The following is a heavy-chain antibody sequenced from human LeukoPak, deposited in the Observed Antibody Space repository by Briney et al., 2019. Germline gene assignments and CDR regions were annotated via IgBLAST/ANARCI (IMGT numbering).Heavy chain of an antibody. CDR1: GYSFTSYW. Sequence: ESLKISCKGSGYSFTSYWIGGGRQVPGKGLEWMGIIYPGDSDTRYRPSFQAQVTISAHKSISTAYLQWSSLKASDTAMYYCARRRGYGDYHLDYWGQGTLVTVSS. J-gene: IGHJ4*02. V-gene: IGHV5-51*01. CDR2: IYPGDSDT. CDR3: ARRRGYGDYHLDY. D-gene: IGHD4-17*01.